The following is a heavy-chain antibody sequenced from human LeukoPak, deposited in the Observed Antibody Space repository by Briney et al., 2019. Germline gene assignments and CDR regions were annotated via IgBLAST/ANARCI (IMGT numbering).Heavy chain of an antibody. Sequence: GGSLRLSCGASGFTFDDYWTSWVPQAPGRGLEWGANITQDGSEKYYLDSAKGRFTISRDNARNSLYLQVNSLRAEDTAVYYCAARPPYSGYEDGDYWGQGTLVTVSS. CDR2: ITQDGSEK. J-gene: IGHJ4*02. V-gene: IGHV3-7*03. CDR3: AARPPYSGYEDGDY. D-gene: IGHD5-12*01. CDR1: GFTFDDYW.